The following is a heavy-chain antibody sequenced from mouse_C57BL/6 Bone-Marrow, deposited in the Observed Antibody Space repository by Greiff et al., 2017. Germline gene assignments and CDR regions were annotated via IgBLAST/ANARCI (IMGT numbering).Heavy chain of an antibody. CDR3: AREENDYDDYFDY. CDR1: GFTFSDYG. V-gene: IGHV5-17*01. CDR2: ISSGSSTI. D-gene: IGHD2-4*01. J-gene: IGHJ2*01. Sequence: EVQLVESGGGLVKPGGSLKLSCAASGFTFSDYGMHWVRQAPEKGLEWVAYISSGSSTIYYADTVKGRFTISRDNAKNTLFLQMTSLRSEDTAMYYCAREENDYDDYFDYWGQGTTLTVSS.